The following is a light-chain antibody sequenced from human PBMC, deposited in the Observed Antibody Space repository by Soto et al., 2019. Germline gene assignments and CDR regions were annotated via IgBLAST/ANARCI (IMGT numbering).Light chain of an antibody. CDR1: SSDVGGYNY. CDR3: SSYTSSSTYV. V-gene: IGLV2-14*03. CDR2: DVS. Sequence: QSVLTQPASVSGSPGQSITISCTGTSSDVGGYNYVSWYQHHPGKAPKLMIHDVSDRPSGVSNRFSGSKSGNTASLAISGLQAEDEADYYCSSYTSSSTYVFGTGTKSPS. J-gene: IGLJ1*01.